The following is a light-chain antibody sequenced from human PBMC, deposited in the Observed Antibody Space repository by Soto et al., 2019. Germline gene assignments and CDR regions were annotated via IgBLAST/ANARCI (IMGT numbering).Light chain of an antibody. V-gene: IGKV1-39*01. CDR1: QSISNY. J-gene: IGKJ1*01. CDR2: AAS. CDR3: QQSYSTPRT. Sequence: DIQMTQSPSSLSASLGDRVTITCRASQSISNYLNWYQQKPGKAPKLLMFAASSLQSGVPSRFSGGGSGTDFTLTISSLQPEDFATYYCQQSYSTPRTFGQGTKVEIK.